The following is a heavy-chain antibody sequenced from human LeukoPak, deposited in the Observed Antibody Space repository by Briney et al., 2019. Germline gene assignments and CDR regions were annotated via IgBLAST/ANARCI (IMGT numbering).Heavy chain of an antibody. J-gene: IGHJ4*02. D-gene: IGHD2-21*01. CDR2: LSYDGSNE. CDR1: GFIFTDYW. Sequence: GGSMRLSCAASGFIFTDYWMHWVRQAPGKGLEWVGVLSYDGSNEYYADSVKGRFTMSRDNFKNRLYLQMDNLRTEDTAVYHCAKDRVVEVSSDFDCWGQGTLVIVSS. V-gene: IGHV3-30*18. CDR3: AKDRVVEVSSDFDC.